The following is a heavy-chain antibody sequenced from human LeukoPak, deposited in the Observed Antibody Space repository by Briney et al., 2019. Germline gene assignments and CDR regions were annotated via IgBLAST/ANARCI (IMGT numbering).Heavy chain of an antibody. D-gene: IGHD6-13*01. J-gene: IGHJ4*02. Sequence: GGSLRLSCAASGFTVSSNYMTWVRQAPGKGLEWVSHIYSGGSTYYADSVKGRFTISRDNSKNTLYLQMNSLRAEDTAVYYCAKEGIAAANDYWGQGTLVTVSS. V-gene: IGHV3-53*01. CDR3: AKEGIAAANDY. CDR2: IYSGGST. CDR1: GFTVSSNY.